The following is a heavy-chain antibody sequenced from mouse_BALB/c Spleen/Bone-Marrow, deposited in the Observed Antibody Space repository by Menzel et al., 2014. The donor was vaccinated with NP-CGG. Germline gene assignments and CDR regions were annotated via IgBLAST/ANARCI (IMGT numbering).Heavy chain of an antibody. V-gene: IGHV1S56*01. D-gene: IGHD3-3*01. CDR3: AREGGTNCAMDY. Sequence: VQLQQSGPELMKPGASVMISCKASGYTFTSFYIHWVKQRPGQGLQWIGWIYPGNISTKYNEKFKDKATLTADKSSSTAYMQLSSLTSEDSAVYFCAREGGTNCAMDYWGQGTSVTVSS. J-gene: IGHJ4*01. CDR1: GYTFTSFY. CDR2: IYPGNIST.